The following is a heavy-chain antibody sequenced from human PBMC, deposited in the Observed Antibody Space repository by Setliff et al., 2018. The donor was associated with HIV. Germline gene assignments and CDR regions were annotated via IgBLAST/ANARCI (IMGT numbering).Heavy chain of an antibody. CDR1: GFTFSNYW. V-gene: IGHV3-7*03. J-gene: IGHJ6*03. Sequence: GGSLRLSCAASGFTFSNYWMSWVRQAPGKGLEWVANIKQDGSDKYYVDSVKGRFTISRDNAKNSLYLQMNGLRAEDTAVYYCARVDGSSSWFYYYYYYMDIWGKGTTVTVSS. D-gene: IGHD6-13*01. CDR3: ARVDGSSSWFYYYYYYMDI. CDR2: IKQDGSDK.